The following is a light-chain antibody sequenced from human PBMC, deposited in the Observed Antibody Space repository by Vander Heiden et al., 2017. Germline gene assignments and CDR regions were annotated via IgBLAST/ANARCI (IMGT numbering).Light chain of an antibody. CDR2: GAS. V-gene: IGKV1-39*01. Sequence: DIQMTQSPSSLSASVGDRVTITCRASQSISSYLNWYQQKPGKAPKVLIYGASSLQSGVPSRYSGSGSGTDFTLTISRLQPEDFATYYCRQMDNIPLTFGHGTKVDIK. CDR1: QSISSY. CDR3: RQMDNIPLT. J-gene: IGKJ3*01.